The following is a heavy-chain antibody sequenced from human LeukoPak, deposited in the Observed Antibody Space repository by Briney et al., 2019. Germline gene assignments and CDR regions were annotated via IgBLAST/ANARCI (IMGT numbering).Heavy chain of an antibody. V-gene: IGHV3-33*01. CDR1: GFTFSSYG. CDR3: ARAFDY. CDR2: IWYDGSNK. Sequence: GGSLRLSYAASGFTFSSYGMHWVRQAPGKGLEWVAVIWYDGSNKYYADSVKGRFTISRDNSKNTLYLQMNSLRDEDTAVYYCARAFDYWGQGTLVTVSS. J-gene: IGHJ4*02.